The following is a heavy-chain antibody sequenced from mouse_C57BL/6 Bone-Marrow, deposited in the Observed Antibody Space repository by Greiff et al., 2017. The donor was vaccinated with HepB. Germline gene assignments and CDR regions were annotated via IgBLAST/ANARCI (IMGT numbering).Heavy chain of an antibody. CDR2: INPKNGGT. Sequence: EVQLQQSGPELVKPGASVKISCKASGYTFTDYYMNWVKQSHGKGLEWIGDINPKNGGTSYNQKFKGKATLTVDKSSSTAYMELRSLTSEDSAVYYCAREGTTVDYWGQGTTRTVCS. CDR1: GYTFTDYY. CDR3: AREGTTVDY. V-gene: IGHV1-26*01. D-gene: IGHD1-1*01. J-gene: IGHJ2*01.